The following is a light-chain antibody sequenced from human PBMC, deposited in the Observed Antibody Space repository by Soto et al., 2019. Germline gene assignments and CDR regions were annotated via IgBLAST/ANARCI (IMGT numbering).Light chain of an antibody. CDR3: VTYNTAPVT. CDR1: QGISNY. V-gene: IGKV1-27*01. Sequence: QTPSSLSASVGERVTITCRASQGISNYLAWYQQKPGKVPKLLIYAASTLQSGVPSRFSGSGSGTDFTLTISSLFPEDVATYYSVTYNTAPVTFGHETRLEIK. CDR2: AAS. J-gene: IGKJ5*01.